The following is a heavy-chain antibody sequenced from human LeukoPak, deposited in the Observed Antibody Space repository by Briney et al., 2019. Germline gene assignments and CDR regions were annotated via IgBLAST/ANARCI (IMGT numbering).Heavy chain of an antibody. D-gene: IGHD3-10*01. V-gene: IGHV4-39*01. CDR2: IYYSGST. CDR3: ARGRGWYYYGSGESDWFDP. J-gene: IGHJ5*02. Sequence: SETLSLTCTVSGGSISSSSYYWGWIRQPPGKGLEWIGSIYYSGSTYYNPSLKSRVTISVDTSKNQFSLKLSSVTAADTAVYYCARGRGWYYYGSGESDWFDPWGQGTLVTVSS. CDR1: GGSISSSSYY.